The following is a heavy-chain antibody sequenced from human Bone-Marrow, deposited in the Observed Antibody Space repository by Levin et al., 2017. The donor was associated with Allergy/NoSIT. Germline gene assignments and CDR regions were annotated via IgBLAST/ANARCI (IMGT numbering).Heavy chain of an antibody. J-gene: IGHJ4*02. V-gene: IGHV1-8*01. CDR1: GYTFTSFD. Sequence: GGSLRLSCKTSGYTFTSFDINWVRQATGQGLEWMGWMYPNSDNAGYAQKFQGRVTMTRNTSISTAYLELSSLRSEDTAIYYCARGELGSGYLFDYWGQGTLVTVSS. CDR3: ARGELGSGYLFDY. CDR2: MYPNSDNA. D-gene: IGHD5-12*01.